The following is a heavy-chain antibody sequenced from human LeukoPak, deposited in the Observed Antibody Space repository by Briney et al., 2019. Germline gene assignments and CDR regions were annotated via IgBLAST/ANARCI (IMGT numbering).Heavy chain of an antibody. D-gene: IGHD3-10*01. CDR3: ARDPGSYASVWFDP. CDR1: GFTFSSYS. Sequence: GGSLRLSCAASGFTFSSYSMNWVRQAPGKGLEWVSSISSSSSYIYYADSVKGRFTISRDNAKNSLYLQMNSLRAEDTAVYYCARDPGSYASVWFDPWGQGTLVTVSS. V-gene: IGHV3-21*01. CDR2: ISSSSSYI. J-gene: IGHJ5*02.